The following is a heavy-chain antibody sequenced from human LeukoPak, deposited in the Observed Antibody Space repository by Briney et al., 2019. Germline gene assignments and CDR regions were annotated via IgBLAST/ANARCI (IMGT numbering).Heavy chain of an antibody. J-gene: IGHJ6*03. V-gene: IGHV3-21*01. CDR2: ISSSSSYI. Sequence: GGSLRLSCAASGFTFSSYSMNWVRQAPGKGLEWVSSISSSSSYIYYADSVKGRFTISRDNAKNSLYLQMNSLRAEDTAVYYCARAGLRKHRDWEVVATNYYYMDVWGKGTTVTVSS. CDR1: GFTFSSYS. CDR3: ARAGLRKHRDWEVVATNYYYMDV. D-gene: IGHD5-12*01.